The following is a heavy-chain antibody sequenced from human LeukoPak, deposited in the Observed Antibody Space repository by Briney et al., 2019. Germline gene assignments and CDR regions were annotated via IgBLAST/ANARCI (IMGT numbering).Heavy chain of an antibody. D-gene: IGHD6-13*01. V-gene: IGHV3-21*01. CDR2: ISSSSSYI. J-gene: IGHJ4*02. CDR1: GFTFDDYG. CDR3: ARDLTWYDY. Sequence: GGSLRLSCAASGFTFDDYGMSWVRQAPGKGLEWVSSISSSSSYIYYADSVKGRFTISRDNAKNSLYLQMNSLRAEDTAVYYCARDLTWYDYWGQGTLVTVSS.